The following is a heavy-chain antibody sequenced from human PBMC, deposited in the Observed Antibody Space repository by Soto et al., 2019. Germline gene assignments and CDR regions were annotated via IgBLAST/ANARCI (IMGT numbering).Heavy chain of an antibody. V-gene: IGHV4-59*01. CDR2: IYYSGST. CDR1: GGSISSYY. CDR3: ARVGSSWYNWFDP. Sequence: PSETLFLTCTVSGGSISSYYWSWIRQPPGKGLEWIGYIYYSGSTHYNPSLKSRVTISVDTSKNQFSLKLSSVTAADTAVYYCARVGSSWYNWFDPWGQGTLVTVSS. D-gene: IGHD6-13*01. J-gene: IGHJ5*02.